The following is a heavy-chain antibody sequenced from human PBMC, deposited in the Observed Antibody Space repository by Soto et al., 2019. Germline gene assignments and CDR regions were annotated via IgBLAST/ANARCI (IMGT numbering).Heavy chain of an antibody. D-gene: IGHD3-16*01. CDR3: ARDWGGEGTFDY. V-gene: IGHV3-21*01. J-gene: IGHJ4*02. CDR2: ISSSSSYI. Sequence: EVQLVESGGGLVKPGGSLRLSCAASGFTFSSYSMNWVRQAPGKGLEWVSSISSSSSYIYYADSVKGRFTISRDNAKNSLYPEMNSLRAEDTAVYYCARDWGGEGTFDYWGQGTRVTVSS. CDR1: GFTFSSYS.